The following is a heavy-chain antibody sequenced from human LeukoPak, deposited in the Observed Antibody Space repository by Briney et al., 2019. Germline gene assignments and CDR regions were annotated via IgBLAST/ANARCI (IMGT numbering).Heavy chain of an antibody. CDR1: GGSFSGYY. CDR2: INRSGST. V-gene: IGHV4-34*01. CDR3: AGLTYYYDSSENYFDY. Sequence: SETLSLTCAVYGGSFSGYYWSWIRQPPGKGLEWIGEINRSGSTNYNPSLKSRVTISVDTSKNQFSLKLSSVTAADTAVYYCAGLTYYYDSSENYFDYWGQGTLVTVSS. D-gene: IGHD3-22*01. J-gene: IGHJ4*02.